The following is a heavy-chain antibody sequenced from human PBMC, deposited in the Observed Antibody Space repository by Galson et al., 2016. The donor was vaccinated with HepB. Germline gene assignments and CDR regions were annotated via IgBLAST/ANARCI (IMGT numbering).Heavy chain of an antibody. CDR3: TRDGSGWSAY. D-gene: IGHD6-19*01. CDR1: GFTFSSYG. V-gene: IGHV3-23*01. CDR2: IRPGGSST. Sequence: SLRLSCAASGFTFSSYGMNWVRQAPGKGLEWVSAIRPGGSSTFYADSVKGRFTISRDDSTDTLYLRMNSLRAEDTAVYYCTRDGSGWSAYWGQGTLVTVSS. J-gene: IGHJ4*02.